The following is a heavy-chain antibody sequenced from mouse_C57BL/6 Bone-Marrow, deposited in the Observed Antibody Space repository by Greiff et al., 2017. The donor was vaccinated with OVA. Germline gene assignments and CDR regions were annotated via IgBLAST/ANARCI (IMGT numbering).Heavy chain of an antibody. CDR2: IRSKSNNYAT. CDR1: GFSFNTYA. J-gene: IGHJ4*01. D-gene: IGHD1-1*02. CDR3: VRRRWSGAMDY. Sequence: EVQGVESGGGLVQPKGSLKLSCAASGFSFNTYAMNWVRQAPGKGLEWVARIRSKSNNYATYYADSVKDRFTISRDDSESMLYLQMNNLKTEDTAMYYCVRRRWSGAMDYWGQGTSVTVSS. V-gene: IGHV10-1*01.